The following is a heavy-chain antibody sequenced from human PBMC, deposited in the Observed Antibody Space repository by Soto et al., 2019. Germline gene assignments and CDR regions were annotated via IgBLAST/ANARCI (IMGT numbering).Heavy chain of an antibody. V-gene: IGHV4-39*01. D-gene: IGHD4-17*01. CDR2: IYYSGNM. Sequence: SETLSLTCTVSGGSISSSRYYWGWIRQPPGKGLEWIGTIYYSGNMYYNPSLKSRVTKSIDTSKNQFSLKLSSVTAADTAVYYCARSFYGDYLYYFDYWGQGTLVTVSS. CDR3: ARSFYGDYLYYFDY. J-gene: IGHJ4*02. CDR1: GGSISSSRYY.